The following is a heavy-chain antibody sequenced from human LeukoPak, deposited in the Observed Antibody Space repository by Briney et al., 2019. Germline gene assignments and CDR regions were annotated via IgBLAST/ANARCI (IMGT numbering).Heavy chain of an antibody. D-gene: IGHD3-10*01. CDR3: ARLHRMIRGVVFQEGGY. V-gene: IGHV4-38-2*02. Sequence: SETLSLTCTVSGYSISSGYYWGWIRQPPGKGLEWIGSIYHSGKTYYNPSLKSRVTISVDTSKNQFSLKLSSVTAADTAVYYCARLHRMIRGVVFQEGGYWGQGTLVTVSS. J-gene: IGHJ4*02. CDR2: IYHSGKT. CDR1: GYSISSGYY.